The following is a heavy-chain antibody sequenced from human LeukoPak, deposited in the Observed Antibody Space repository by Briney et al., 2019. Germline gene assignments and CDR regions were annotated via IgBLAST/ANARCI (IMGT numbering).Heavy chain of an antibody. Sequence: ASVKVSCKASGYTFTSYYMHWVRQAPGQGLEWMGIINPSGGSTSYAQKFQGRVTMTRDTSTSTVYMELSSLRSEDTVVYYCARELNTYYYDSSGYSPEYFQHWGQGTLVTVSS. D-gene: IGHD3-22*01. J-gene: IGHJ1*01. CDR2: INPSGGST. V-gene: IGHV1-46*01. CDR3: ARELNTYYYDSSGYSPEYFQH. CDR1: GYTFTSYY.